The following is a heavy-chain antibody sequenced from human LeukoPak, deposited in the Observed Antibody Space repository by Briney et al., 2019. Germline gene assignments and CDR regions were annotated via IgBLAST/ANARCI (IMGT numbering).Heavy chain of an antibody. D-gene: IGHD1-14*01. CDR3: ARGGGTGNY. J-gene: IGHJ4*02. CDR1: GVTLITHI. Sequence: ASVKVSCKASGVTLITHIISWVRQAPGQGLEWMGRIIPMLSITNYAQKFQGRVTITTDESTSTAYMELSSLRSEDTAVYYCARGGGTGNYWGQGTLVTVSS. V-gene: IGHV1-69*16. CDR2: IIPMLSIT.